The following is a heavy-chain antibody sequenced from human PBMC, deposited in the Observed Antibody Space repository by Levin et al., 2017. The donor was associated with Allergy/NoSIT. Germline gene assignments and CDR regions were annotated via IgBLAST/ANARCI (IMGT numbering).Heavy chain of an antibody. D-gene: IGHD2-21*01. V-gene: IGHV1-18*01. CDR2: ISTDTGNR. CDR3: ARLVVGAKGWFAP. CDR1: GYTFRNYG. Sequence: GGSLRLSCKASGYTFRNYGISWVRQAPGRGLEWLGWISTDTGNRHYAQNLQGRVTMTTDTSTDTAHLELRSLRSDATAIYYCARLVVGAKGWFAPWGQGTPVSVSS. J-gene: IGHJ5*02.